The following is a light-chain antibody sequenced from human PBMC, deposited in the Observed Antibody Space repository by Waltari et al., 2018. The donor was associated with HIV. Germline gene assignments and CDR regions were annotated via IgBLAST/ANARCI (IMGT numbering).Light chain of an antibody. Sequence: DIVMTQSPDSLAVSLGERATINCKSSQSILSTAGNRHYLAWYQQSPGQAPNLLIYWAATRESWVPDRFSGSGSGTDVTLTISSLQAEDVAVYYCQQYYDTPYTFGQGTKLDI. J-gene: IGKJ2*01. V-gene: IGKV4-1*01. CDR3: QQYYDTPYT. CDR2: WAA. CDR1: QSILSTAGNRHY.